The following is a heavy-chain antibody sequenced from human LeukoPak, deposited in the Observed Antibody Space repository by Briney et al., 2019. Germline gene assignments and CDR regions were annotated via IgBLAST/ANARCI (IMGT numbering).Heavy chain of an antibody. Sequence: SVKVSCKASGYTFTSYYMHWVRQAPGQGLEWMGGIIPIFGTANYAQKFQGRVTITTDESTSTAYMELSSLRSEDTAVYYCALGASGYDFLPDYWGQGTLVTVSS. V-gene: IGHV1-69*05. CDR1: GYTFTSYY. CDR2: IIPIFGTA. J-gene: IGHJ4*02. D-gene: IGHD5-12*01. CDR3: ALGASGYDFLPDY.